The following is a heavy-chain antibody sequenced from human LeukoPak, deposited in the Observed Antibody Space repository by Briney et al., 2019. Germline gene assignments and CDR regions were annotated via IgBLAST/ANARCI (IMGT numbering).Heavy chain of an antibody. V-gene: IGHV3-21*04. Sequence: GGSLRLSCAASGFTFRNYNMNWVRQAPGKGLEWVSSISESSSFIQYADSLKGRFAISRDNAKNSLYLQMNSLRAEDTALYYCAKDKGGHYDSSGYMYFQHWGQGTLVTVSS. CDR2: ISESSSFI. D-gene: IGHD3-22*01. CDR3: AKDKGGHYDSSGYMYFQH. J-gene: IGHJ1*01. CDR1: GFTFRNYN.